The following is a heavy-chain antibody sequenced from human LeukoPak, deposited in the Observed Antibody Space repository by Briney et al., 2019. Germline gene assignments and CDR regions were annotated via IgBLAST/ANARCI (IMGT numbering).Heavy chain of an antibody. CDR2: IHYSGNT. V-gene: IGHV4-59*01. CDR3: ARDQDADSGIWFDP. D-gene: IGHD4-17*01. CDR1: GDSITTYY. Sequence: SETLSLTSIVSGDSITTYYWNWIRPPPGKGREWVGYIHYSGNTNYDPSLKTRVTISVDTSKNQFSLKLSSVTAADTAVYYCARDQDADSGIWFDPWGQGTLVTVSS. J-gene: IGHJ5*02.